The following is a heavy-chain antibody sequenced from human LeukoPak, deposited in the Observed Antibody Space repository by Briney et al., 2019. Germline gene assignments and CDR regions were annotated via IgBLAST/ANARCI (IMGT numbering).Heavy chain of an antibody. J-gene: IGHJ3*02. Sequence: GGSLRLSCAASGFTFSSYSMYWVRQAPGKGLEWVSSISGSSTYIYYADSVKGRFTISRDNSKNTLYLQVNSLRVEDTAVYYCARRSAWNAFDIWGQGTIVTVSS. CDR2: ISGSSTYI. V-gene: IGHV3-21*04. CDR3: ARRSAWNAFDI. CDR1: GFTFSSYS. D-gene: IGHD5-12*01.